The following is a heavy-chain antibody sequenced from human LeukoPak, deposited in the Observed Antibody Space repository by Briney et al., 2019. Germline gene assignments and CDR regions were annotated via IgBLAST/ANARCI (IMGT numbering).Heavy chain of an antibody. J-gene: IGHJ4*02. CDR1: GFTFSTYA. CDR3: AKTSRRDSAYDSPFDY. V-gene: IGHV3-23*01. Sequence: GGSLRLSCAASGFTFSTYAMTWVRQAPGEGLEWVSAVRGSGTDTYYADSVKGRFTISRDNSKNTLYLQMNSLRAEDTAIYYCAKTSRRDSAYDSPFDYWGQGTLVTVSS. CDR2: VRGSGTDT. D-gene: IGHD5-12*01.